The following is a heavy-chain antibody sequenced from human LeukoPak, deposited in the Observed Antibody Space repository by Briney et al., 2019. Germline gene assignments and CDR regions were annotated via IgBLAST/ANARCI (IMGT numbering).Heavy chain of an antibody. Sequence: SVKVSCKASGYTFTSYAISWVRQAPGQGLEWMGSIIPILGIANYAQKFQGRVTITADKSTSTAYMELSSLRSEDTAVYYCARFSGGSHVSGMDVWGQGTTVTVSS. CDR2: IIPILGIA. V-gene: IGHV1-69*04. D-gene: IGHD2-15*01. CDR3: ARFSGGSHVSGMDV. CDR1: GYTFTSYA. J-gene: IGHJ6*02.